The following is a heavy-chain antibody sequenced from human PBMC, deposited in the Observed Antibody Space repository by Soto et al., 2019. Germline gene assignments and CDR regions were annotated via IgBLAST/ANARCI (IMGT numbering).Heavy chain of an antibody. CDR3: ASAYRYSGSYPY. V-gene: IGHV3-53*01. CDR2: SYSGGST. Sequence: EVQLLESGGGLIQPGGSLRLSCAASGFTVSSNYMSWVCQAPGKGLEWVPVSYSGGSTYYADSVKGRFNIARDNSKNTLYLQMNSLRAEDTAVYYCASAYRYSGSYPYWGQGTLVTVSS. D-gene: IGHD1-26*01. CDR1: GFTVSSNY. J-gene: IGHJ4*02.